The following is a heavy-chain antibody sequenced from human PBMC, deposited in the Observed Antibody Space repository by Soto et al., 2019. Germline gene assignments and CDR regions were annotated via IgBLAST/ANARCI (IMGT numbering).Heavy chain of an antibody. Sequence: ASVKVSCKASGYTFTSYAMHWVRQAPGQRLEWMGWINAGNGNTKYSQKFQGRVTITRDTSASTAYMELNSLKTDDTALYYCTTGVGSFVSWGQGSLVTVSS. CDR1: GYTFTSYA. J-gene: IGHJ4*02. D-gene: IGHD3-16*01. CDR2: INAGNGNT. CDR3: TTGVGSFVS. V-gene: IGHV1-3*01.